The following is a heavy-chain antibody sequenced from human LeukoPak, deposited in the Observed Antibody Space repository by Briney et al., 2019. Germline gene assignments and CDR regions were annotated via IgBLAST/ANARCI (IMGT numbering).Heavy chain of an antibody. D-gene: IGHD6-13*01. V-gene: IGHV1-8*03. CDR1: GYTFTSYD. CDR2: MNPNSGNT. CDR3: ARALGSSWPYYYYYMDV. J-gene: IGHJ6*03. Sequence: ASVKVSCKASGYTFTSYDINWVRQAPGQGLEWMGWMNPNSGNTGYAQKFQGRVTITRNTSISTAYMELSSLRSEDTAVYYCARALGSSWPYYYYYMDVWGKGTTVTVSS.